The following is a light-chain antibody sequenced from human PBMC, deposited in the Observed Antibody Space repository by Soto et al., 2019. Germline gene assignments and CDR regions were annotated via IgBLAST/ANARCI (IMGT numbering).Light chain of an antibody. CDR2: GAS. V-gene: IGKV3-20*01. CDR1: QSVSSSY. CDR3: QQYNNWWT. J-gene: IGKJ1*01. Sequence: EIVLTQSPGTLSLSPGERATLSCRASQSVSSSYLAWYQQKPGQAPRLLIYGASTRATGIPARFSGSGSGTEFTLTISGLEPEDFAVYYCQQYNNWWTFGQGTKVDI.